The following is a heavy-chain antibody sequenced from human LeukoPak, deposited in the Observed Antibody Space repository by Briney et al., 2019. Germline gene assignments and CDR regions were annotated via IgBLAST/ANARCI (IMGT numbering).Heavy chain of an antibody. CDR2: INGDGGTT. D-gene: IGHD5-24*01. CDR3: ARSNNYGFDY. Sequence: AGGSLRLSCAASGFTFRSYWMHWVRHAPGKGLVWVSHINGDGGTTTYADSVKGRFTISRDNAKNTLYLQMNSLRAEDTAVFYCARSNNYGFDYWGQGTLVTVSS. CDR1: GFTFRSYW. J-gene: IGHJ4*02. V-gene: IGHV3-74*03.